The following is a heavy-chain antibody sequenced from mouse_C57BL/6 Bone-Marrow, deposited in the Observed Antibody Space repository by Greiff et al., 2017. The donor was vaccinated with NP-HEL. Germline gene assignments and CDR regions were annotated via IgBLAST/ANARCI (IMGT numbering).Heavy chain of an antibody. D-gene: IGHD1-1*01. CDR3: ARQYGSSFLYWYFDV. CDR2: ISNLAYSI. V-gene: IGHV5-15*04. CDR1: GFTFSDYG. J-gene: IGHJ1*03. Sequence: EVMLVESGGGLVQPGGSLKLSCAASGFTFSDYGMAWVRQAPRKGPEWVAFISNLAYSIYYADTVTGRFTIPRENAKNTLYLEMSSLRSEDTAMYYCARQYGSSFLYWYFDVWGTGTTVTVSS.